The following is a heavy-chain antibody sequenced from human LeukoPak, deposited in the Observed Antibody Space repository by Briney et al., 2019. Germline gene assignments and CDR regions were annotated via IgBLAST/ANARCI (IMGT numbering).Heavy chain of an antibody. CDR2: IHPRSGET. Sequence: APVKVSCKASGCSFTAFYIHWVRQAPGQGLEWMGWIHPRSGETNYAYKFRGRVTMTRDTSISTTYMDLGSLGSDDTAVYYCARDGEYGTGSYYRGCFDYWGQGTLVTVSS. CDR1: GCSFTAFY. J-gene: IGHJ4*02. CDR3: ARDGEYGTGSYYRGCFDY. V-gene: IGHV1-2*02. D-gene: IGHD3-10*01.